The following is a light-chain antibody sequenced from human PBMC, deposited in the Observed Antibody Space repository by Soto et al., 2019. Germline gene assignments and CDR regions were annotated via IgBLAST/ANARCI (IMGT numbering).Light chain of an antibody. CDR1: SSDVGSYNL. CDR2: EGT. V-gene: IGLV2-23*01. J-gene: IGLJ1*01. Sequence: QSALTQPASVSGSPGQSITISCTGTSSDVGSYNLVSWYQHHPGKAPKFLIYEGTKRPSGVSNRFSGSKSGNTASLTISGLQAEDEADYYCCSYAGSSTYVFGTGTKATVL. CDR3: CSYAGSSTYV.